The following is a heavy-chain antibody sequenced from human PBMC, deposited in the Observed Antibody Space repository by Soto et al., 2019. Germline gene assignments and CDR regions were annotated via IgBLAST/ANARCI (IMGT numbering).Heavy chain of an antibody. D-gene: IGHD5-18*01. Sequence: GSLRLSCAASGFTFSSYGMHWVRQAPGKGLEWVAVISYDGSNKYYADSVKGRFTISRDNSKNTLYLQMNSLRAEDTAVYYCARDQGGSYGDAFDTWGQGTMVTVSS. CDR3: ARDQGGSYGDAFDT. J-gene: IGHJ3*02. V-gene: IGHV3-30*19. CDR2: ISYDGSNK. CDR1: GFTFSSYG.